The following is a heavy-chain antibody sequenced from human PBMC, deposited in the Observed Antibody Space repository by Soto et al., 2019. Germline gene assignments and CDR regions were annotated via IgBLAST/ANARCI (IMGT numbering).Heavy chain of an antibody. V-gene: IGHV3-23*01. CDR1: GFTFSSYA. Sequence: GGSLRLSCAASGFTFSSYAMSWVRQAPGKGLEWVSAISGSGGSTYYADSVKGRFTISRDNSKNTLYLQMNSLRAEDTAVYYCAKGRRGGSYYYYYYMDVWGKGTTVTVSS. J-gene: IGHJ6*03. CDR3: AKGRRGGSYYYYYYMDV. D-gene: IGHD2-15*01. CDR2: ISGSGGST.